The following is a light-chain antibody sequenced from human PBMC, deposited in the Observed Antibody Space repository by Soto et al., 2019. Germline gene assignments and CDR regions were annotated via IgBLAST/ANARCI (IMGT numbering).Light chain of an antibody. V-gene: IGKV3-20*01. CDR1: QSVSSSY. CDR2: GAS. CDR3: QQYGSSPAWT. Sequence: EIVLTQSPGTLSLSPGERATVSCRAIQSVSSSYLAWYQQKPGQAPRLLIYGASSRATGIPDRFSGSGSGPDFPLTIRPLEPEAFAVYYCQQYGSSPAWTFGQGTKVDI. J-gene: IGKJ1*01.